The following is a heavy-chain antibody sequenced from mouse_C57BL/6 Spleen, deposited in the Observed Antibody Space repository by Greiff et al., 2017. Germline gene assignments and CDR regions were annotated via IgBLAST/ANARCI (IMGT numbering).Heavy chain of an antibody. CDR1: GYTFTDYA. V-gene: IGHV1-67*01. D-gene: IGHD1-1*01. J-gene: IGHJ4*01. CDR2: ISTYSGDA. CDR3: ASSGYYSSSPIYYAVDY. Sequence: QVQLQQSGPELVRPGVSVKISCKGSGYTFTDYAMHWVKQSHAKSLEWIGVISTYSGDASYNQKFKDKATMTVDKSSSTAYMELARLTSEDSAVYYGASSGYYSSSPIYYAVDYWGQGTSVTVSS.